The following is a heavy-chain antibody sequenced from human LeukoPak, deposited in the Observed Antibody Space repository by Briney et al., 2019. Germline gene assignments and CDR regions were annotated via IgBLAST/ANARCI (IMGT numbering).Heavy chain of an antibody. CDR1: GGSISSYY. D-gene: IGHD3-22*01. CDR3: AIHVGTMTENGFDP. Sequence: PSETLSLTCTVSGGSISSYYWSWIRQPPGKGLEWIGYIYYSGSTNYNPSLKRRVTISVDTSKNQFSLKLSSVTAADTAVYYCAIHVGTMTENGFDPWGQGTLVTVSS. CDR2: IYYSGST. J-gene: IGHJ5*02. V-gene: IGHV4-59*08.